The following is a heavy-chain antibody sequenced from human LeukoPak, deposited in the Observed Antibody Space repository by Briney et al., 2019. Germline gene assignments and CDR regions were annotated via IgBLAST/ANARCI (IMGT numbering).Heavy chain of an antibody. J-gene: IGHJ4*02. Sequence: SETLSLTCAVYGGSFSGYYWSWIRQPPGKGLEWIGEINHSGSTNYNPSLKSRVTISVDTSKNQFSLKLSSVTAADTAVYYCASYDGYNSYYFDYWGQGTLVTVSS. D-gene: IGHD5-24*01. CDR3: ASYDGYNSYYFDY. CDR2: INHSGST. CDR1: GGSFSGYY. V-gene: IGHV4-34*01.